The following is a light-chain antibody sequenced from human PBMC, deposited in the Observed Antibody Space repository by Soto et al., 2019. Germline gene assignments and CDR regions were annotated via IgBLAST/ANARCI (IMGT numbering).Light chain of an antibody. Sequence: QPALTQPASVSGSPGQSITISCTGTSSDIGGFNYVSWYQQHPGEAPKLMIYEVRNRPSGVSNRFSGSKSGITASLTISGLQAEDEADYYCSSYTSANTVIFGGGTQLTVL. CDR3: SSYTSANTVI. J-gene: IGLJ2*01. CDR2: EVR. CDR1: SSDIGGFNY. V-gene: IGLV2-14*01.